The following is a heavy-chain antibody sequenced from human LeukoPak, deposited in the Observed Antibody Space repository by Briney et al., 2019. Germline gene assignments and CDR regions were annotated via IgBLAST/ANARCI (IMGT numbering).Heavy chain of an antibody. CDR3: ARGRSYGFDFDS. Sequence: PSETLSLTCAVSGVSINTCCYYWTWIREPPGKGLERIGYKYYSGSTRYNSSLRSRLTVSLDKSKNQFSLRLTSVTAADTAVYYCARGRSYGFDFDSWGQGTLVIVSS. D-gene: IGHD5-18*01. J-gene: IGHJ4*02. V-gene: IGHV4-61*01. CDR2: KYYSGST. CDR1: GVSINTCCYY.